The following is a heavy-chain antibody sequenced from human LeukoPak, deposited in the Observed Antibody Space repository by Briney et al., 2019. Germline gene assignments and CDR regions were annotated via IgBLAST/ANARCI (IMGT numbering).Heavy chain of an antibody. D-gene: IGHD3-22*01. CDR2: IYYSGST. J-gene: IGHJ6*04. Sequence: SETLSLTCTVSGGSISSSSYYWGWIRQPPGKGLEWIGSIYYSGSTYYNPSLKSRVTISVDTSKNQFSLKLSSVTAADTAVYYCARTYYYDSSGYYYPYYYYGMDVWGKGTTVTVSS. CDR3: ARTYYYDSSGYYYPYYYYGMDV. CDR1: GGSISSSSYY. V-gene: IGHV4-39*01.